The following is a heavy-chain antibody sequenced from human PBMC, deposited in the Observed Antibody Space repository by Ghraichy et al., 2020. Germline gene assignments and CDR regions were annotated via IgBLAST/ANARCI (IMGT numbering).Heavy chain of an antibody. CDR2: IIPILGIA. Sequence: SVKVSCKASGGTFSSYAISWVRQAPGQGLEWMGRIIPILGIANYAQKFQGRVTITADKSTSTAYMELSSLRSEDTAVYYCARHVDTAPGLGVDIVATTKLWGQEPWSPSPQ. CDR3: ARHVDTAPGLGVDIVATTKL. CDR1: GGTFSSYA. V-gene: IGHV1-69*04. J-gene: IGHJ4*01. D-gene: IGHD5-12*01.